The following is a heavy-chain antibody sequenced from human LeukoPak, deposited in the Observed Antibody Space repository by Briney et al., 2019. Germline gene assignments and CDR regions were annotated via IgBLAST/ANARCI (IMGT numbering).Heavy chain of an antibody. V-gene: IGHV3-21*06. CDR2: IDSSGGYM. J-gene: IGHJ4*02. CDR1: GFTFNTYS. Sequence: GGSLRLSCEASGFTFNTYSMNWARQAPGKGLEWVSPIDSSGGYMFYADSVKGRFIISRDNAKDSLYLQMNSLRVEDTAVYYCLRGDRRDYWGQGTLVTVSS. CDR3: LRGDRRDY.